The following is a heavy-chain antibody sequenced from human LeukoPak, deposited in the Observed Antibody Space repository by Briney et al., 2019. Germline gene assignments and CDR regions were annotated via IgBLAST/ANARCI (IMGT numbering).Heavy chain of an antibody. Sequence: TPSETLSLTRTVSGGSISSYYWSWIRQPAGKGLEWIGRIYTSGSTNYNPSLKSRVTMSVDTSKNQFSLKLSSVTAADTAVYYCAVHYDSSGAFDIWGQGTMVTVSS. CDR1: GGSISSYY. CDR2: IYTSGST. D-gene: IGHD3-22*01. V-gene: IGHV4-4*07. CDR3: AVHYDSSGAFDI. J-gene: IGHJ3*02.